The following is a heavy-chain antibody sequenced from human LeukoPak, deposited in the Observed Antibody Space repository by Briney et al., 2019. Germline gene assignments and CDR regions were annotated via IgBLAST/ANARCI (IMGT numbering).Heavy chain of an antibody. Sequence: SETLSLTCTVSGGSISSGGYYWSWIRQPPGKGLKWIGYIYHSGSTYYNPSLKSRVTISVDRSKNQFSLKLSSVTAADTAVYYCARSGSSYPFDYWGQGTLVTVSS. CDR3: ARSGSSYPFDY. CDR1: GGSISSGGYY. D-gene: IGHD6-13*01. V-gene: IGHV4-30-2*01. CDR2: IYHSGST. J-gene: IGHJ4*02.